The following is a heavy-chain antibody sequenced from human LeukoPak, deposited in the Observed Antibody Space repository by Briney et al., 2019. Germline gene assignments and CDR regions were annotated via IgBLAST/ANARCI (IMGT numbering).Heavy chain of an antibody. CDR3: ARASYSSSWHYYYYYMDV. D-gene: IGHD6-13*01. J-gene: IGHJ6*03. V-gene: IGHV1-69*05. CDR2: IISIFGTA. CDR1: QGTFSSYA. Sequence: SVKVSCKASQGTFSSYAISWVRQAPGQGLEWMGGIISIFGTANYAQKFQGRVTITTDESTSTAYMELSSLRSEDTAVYYCARASYSSSWHYYYYYMDVWGKGTTVTVS.